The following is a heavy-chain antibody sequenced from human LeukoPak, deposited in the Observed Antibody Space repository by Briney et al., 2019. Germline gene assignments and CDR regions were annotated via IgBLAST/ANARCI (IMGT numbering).Heavy chain of an antibody. V-gene: IGHV3-72*01. J-gene: IGHJ4*02. Sequence: PGGSLRLSCAASGFTFSSYSMNWVRQAPGKGLEWVSRTTNKADSYTTEYAASVKGRFTISRDDSKNSLYLQMNSLKTEDTAVYYCARESGGSFYYWGQGTLVTVSS. CDR1: GFTFSSYS. CDR2: TTNKADSYTT. CDR3: ARESGGSFYY. D-gene: IGHD1-26*01.